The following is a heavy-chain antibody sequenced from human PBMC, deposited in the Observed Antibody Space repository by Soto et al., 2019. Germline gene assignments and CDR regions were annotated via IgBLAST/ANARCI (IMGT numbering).Heavy chain of an antibody. CDR2: FDPEDGET. Sequence: ASVKVSCKVSGYTLTELSMHWVRQAPGKGLEWMGGFDPEDGETIYAQKFQGRVTMTEDTSTDTAYMELSSLRSEDTAVYYCATTSSYISSSSIDLYYYYYGMDVWGQGTTVTVSS. D-gene: IGHD6-6*01. CDR3: ATTSSYISSSSIDLYYYYYGMDV. J-gene: IGHJ6*02. CDR1: GYTLTELS. V-gene: IGHV1-24*01.